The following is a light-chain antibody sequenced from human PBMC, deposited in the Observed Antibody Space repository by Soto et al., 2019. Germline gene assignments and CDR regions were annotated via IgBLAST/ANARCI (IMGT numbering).Light chain of an antibody. CDR1: SSDVGGYKY. J-gene: IGLJ2*01. CDR2: EVS. Sequence: QSALTQPASVSGSPGQSITISCTGTSSDVGGYKYVSWYQQHPGKAPKLVIYEVSNRPSGVSSRFSGSKSGSTASLTISGLQAEDEADYYCSSYTSSSTLVFGGGTKVTVL. V-gene: IGLV2-14*01. CDR3: SSYTSSSTLV.